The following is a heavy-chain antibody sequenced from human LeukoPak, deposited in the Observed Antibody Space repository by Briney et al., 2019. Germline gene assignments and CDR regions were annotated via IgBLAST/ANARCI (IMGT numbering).Heavy chain of an antibody. CDR1: GGSISSGGYY. D-gene: IGHD6-13*01. J-gene: IGHJ6*03. CDR2: IYYSGST. Sequence: SETLSLTCTVSGGSISSGGYYWSWIRQPPGKGLEWIGYIYYSGSTNYNPSLKSRVTISVDTSKNQFSLKLSSVTAADTAVYYCAKAAATRYYYYYMDVWGKGTTVTVSS. V-gene: IGHV4-61*08. CDR3: AKAAATRYYYYYMDV.